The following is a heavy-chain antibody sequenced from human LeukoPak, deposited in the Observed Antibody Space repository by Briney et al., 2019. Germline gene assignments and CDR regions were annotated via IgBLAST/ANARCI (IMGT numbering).Heavy chain of an antibody. V-gene: IGHV5-51*01. J-gene: IGHJ4*02. CDR2: MYPGDSDS. D-gene: IGHD6-13*01. CDR3: ARRSGSWDYYFDY. Sequence: GESLKISCKGSGYSFTSYWIGWVRLMPGKGLEWMGIMYPGDSDSRYSPSFQGQVTISADESINTAYLQWSSLKASDTAMYYCARRSGSWDYYFDYWGQGTLVIVSS. CDR1: GYSFTSYW.